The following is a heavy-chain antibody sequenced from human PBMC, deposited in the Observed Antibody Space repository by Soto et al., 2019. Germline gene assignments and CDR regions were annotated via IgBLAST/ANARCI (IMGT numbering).Heavy chain of an antibody. CDR3: ARVPGQLPEAYYFDY. CDR2: IYYSGST. CDR1: GGSISSGDYY. J-gene: IGHJ4*02. V-gene: IGHV4-30-4*01. Sequence: QVQLQESGPGLVKPSQTLSLTCTVSGGSISSGDYYWSWIRQPPGKGLEWIGYIYYSGSTYYNPSLKSRVTISVDTSKNQFSLKLSSVTAADTAVYYCARVPGQLPEAYYFDYWGQGTLVTVSS. D-gene: IGHD2-2*01.